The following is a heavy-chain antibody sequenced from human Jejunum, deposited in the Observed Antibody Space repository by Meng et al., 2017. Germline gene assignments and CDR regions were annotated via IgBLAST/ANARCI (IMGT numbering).Heavy chain of an antibody. J-gene: IGHJ4*02. D-gene: IGHD1-26*01. CDR1: GDSVSSDNYY. CDR3: ARVILYSGSYYFDS. CDR2: IYYSGST. V-gene: IGHV4-61*01. Sequence: QVQLQGWGPGLVRPSETLSLTCTFSGDSVSSDNYYWSWIRQPPGKGLEWIGYIYYSGSTDHNPSLKSRVTMSVDTSRNQFSLNLSSVTAADTAVYYCARVILYSGSYYFDSWGQGTLVTVSS.